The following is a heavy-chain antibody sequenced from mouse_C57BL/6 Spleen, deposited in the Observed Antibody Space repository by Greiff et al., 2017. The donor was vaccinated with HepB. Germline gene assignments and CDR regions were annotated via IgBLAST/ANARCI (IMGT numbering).Heavy chain of an antibody. V-gene: IGHV5-12*01. CDR1: GFTFSDYY. D-gene: IGHD2-3*01. J-gene: IGHJ4*01. Sequence: EVQGVESGGGLVQPGGSLKLSCAASGFTFSDYYMYWVRQTPEKRLEWVAYISNGGGSTYYPDTVKGRFTISRDNAKNTLYLQMSRLKSEDTAMYYCARHTDYDGYPYYAMDYWGQGTSVTVSS. CDR2: ISNGGGST. CDR3: ARHTDYDGYPYYAMDY.